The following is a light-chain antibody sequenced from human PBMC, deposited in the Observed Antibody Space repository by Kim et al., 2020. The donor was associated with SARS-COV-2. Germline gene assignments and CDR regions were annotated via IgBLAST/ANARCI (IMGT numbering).Light chain of an antibody. CDR1: KLGDKY. V-gene: IGLV3-1*01. CDR2: QDN. Sequence: SYELTQPPSVSVSPGQTASITCSGDKLGDKYACCYQQRPGQSPVLVIYQDNKRPSGIPERFSGSNSGNTATLTISGTQTVDEADYYCQAWDSSTGVFGGGTQLTVL. CDR3: QAWDSSTGV. J-gene: IGLJ3*02.